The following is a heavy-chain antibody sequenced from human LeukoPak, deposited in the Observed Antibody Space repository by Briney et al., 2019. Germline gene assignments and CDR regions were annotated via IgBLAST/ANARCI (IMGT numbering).Heavy chain of an antibody. CDR3: ARDSVGGSWYDFDY. V-gene: IGHV3-15*01. CDR1: GFTFSNAW. D-gene: IGHD6-13*01. Sequence: PGGSLRLSCAASGFTFSNAWMSWVRQAPGKGLEWVGRIKSKTDGGTTDYAAPVKGRFTISRDNAKNSLYLQMNSLRAEDTAVYYCARDSVGGSWYDFDYWGQGILVTVSS. J-gene: IGHJ4*02. CDR2: IKSKTDGGTT.